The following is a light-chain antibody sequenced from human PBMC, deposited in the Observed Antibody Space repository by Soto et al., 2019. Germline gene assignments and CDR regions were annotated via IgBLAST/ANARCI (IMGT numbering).Light chain of an antibody. V-gene: IGKV3-11*01. J-gene: IGKJ2*01. Sequence: EIVLTQSPATLSLSPGERATLSCRASQSVSTSLVWYQQKPGQAPRLLIYAASNRATGIPARFSGSGSGTDFTLTISSLEPEDFVTYYCQQLNVNLLFGQGTKLEIK. CDR3: QQLNVNLL. CDR2: AAS. CDR1: QSVSTS.